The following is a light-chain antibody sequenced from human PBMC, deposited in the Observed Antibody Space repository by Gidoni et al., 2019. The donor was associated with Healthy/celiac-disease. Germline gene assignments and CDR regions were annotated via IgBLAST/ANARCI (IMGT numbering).Light chain of an antibody. CDR3: QQYGSSPLT. Sequence: VLTPSPGTLSLSPGERATLSCRASQSVSSSYLAWYQQKPGQAPRLLIYGASSRATGIPDRFSGSGSGTDFTLTISRLEPEDFAVYYCQQYGSSPLTFGGGTKVEIK. CDR1: QSVSSSY. CDR2: GAS. V-gene: IGKV3-20*01. J-gene: IGKJ4*01.